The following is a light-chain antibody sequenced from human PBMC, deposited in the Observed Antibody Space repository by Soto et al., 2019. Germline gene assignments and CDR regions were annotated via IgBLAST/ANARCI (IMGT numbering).Light chain of an antibody. CDR3: QQYYSSPFT. V-gene: IGKV4-1*01. J-gene: IGKJ3*01. CDR1: RSLLSSSNNKNY. Sequence: DIVMTQSPDSLAVSLGERATINCKSSRSLLSSSNNKNYLAWYQQKPGQPPRLLISWASTRESGVPDRFSGSGSGTDFTLTISSLQAEDVAVYYCQQYYSSPFTFGPGTKVDIK. CDR2: WAS.